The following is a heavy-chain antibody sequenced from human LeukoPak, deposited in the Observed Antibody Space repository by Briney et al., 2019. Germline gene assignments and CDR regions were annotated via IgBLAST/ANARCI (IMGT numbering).Heavy chain of an antibody. CDR3: ARDPRIAAAALFDY. D-gene: IGHD6-13*01. CDR2: IRNDESNK. Sequence: GGSLRLSCAASGFTFSSYGMHWVRQAPGKGLEWVAFIRNDESNKYYADSVKGRFTISRDNSKNTLYLQMNSLRAEDTAVYYCARDPRIAAAALFDYWGQGTLVTVSS. V-gene: IGHV3-30*02. CDR1: GFTFSSYG. J-gene: IGHJ4*02.